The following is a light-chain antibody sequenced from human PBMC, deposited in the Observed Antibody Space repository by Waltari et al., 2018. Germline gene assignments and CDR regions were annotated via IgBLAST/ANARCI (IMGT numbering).Light chain of an antibody. CDR3: HQSRLLPVT. Sequence: VLTQSPDFQSVTPKEKVTITCRASQSITSSLHWYQKKPGQPPKMLINYASQSVSGVPSRFYGSGYGTDFTLTINGLEAEDVATYYCHQSRLLPVTFGQGTRLEIK. CDR2: YAS. J-gene: IGKJ5*01. CDR1: QSITSS. V-gene: IGKV6-21*01.